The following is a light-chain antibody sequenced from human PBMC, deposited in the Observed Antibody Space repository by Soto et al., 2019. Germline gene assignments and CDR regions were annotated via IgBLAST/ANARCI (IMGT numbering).Light chain of an antibody. Sequence: DVQMTQSPSSLSASVGDRVTITCRASQSIKKSLNWYQQKPGKAPKLLIFAASNLQSGVPSRFSGSGSGTDFTLTISSLQAEDFATYYCQQRTDRPPWTFGQGTKVESK. CDR3: QQRTDRPPWT. J-gene: IGKJ1*01. CDR2: AAS. V-gene: IGKV1-39*01. CDR1: QSIKKS.